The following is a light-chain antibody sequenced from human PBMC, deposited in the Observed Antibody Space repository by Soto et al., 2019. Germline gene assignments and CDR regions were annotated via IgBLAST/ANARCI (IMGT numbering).Light chain of an antibody. V-gene: IGKV1-9*01. CDR3: QQLNSHPLT. CDR1: QGISSY. Sequence: IQLTHSPSSVSACVGDRATITCRASQGISSYLAWYQQKPGKAPKLLISGASALQSGVPSRFSGSGSGTDFTLTISSLQPEDFATYYCQQLNSHPLTFGGGTKVDI. J-gene: IGKJ4*01. CDR2: GAS.